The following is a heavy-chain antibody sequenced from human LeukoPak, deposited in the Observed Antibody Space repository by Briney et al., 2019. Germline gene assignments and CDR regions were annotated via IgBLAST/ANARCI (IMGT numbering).Heavy chain of an antibody. J-gene: IGHJ4*02. Sequence: SETLSLTCAVYGGSFSGYYWSWIRQPPGKGLEWIGEINHSGSTNYNPSLKSRVTISVDTSKNQFSLKLSSVTAADTAVYYCARGIAVAANFDYWGQGTLVTVSS. CDR3: ARGIAVAANFDY. CDR2: INHSGST. D-gene: IGHD6-19*01. V-gene: IGHV4-34*01. CDR1: GGSFSGYY.